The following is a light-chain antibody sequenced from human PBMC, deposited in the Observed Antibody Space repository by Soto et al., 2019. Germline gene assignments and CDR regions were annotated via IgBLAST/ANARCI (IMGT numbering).Light chain of an antibody. V-gene: IGKV3-11*01. CDR2: DAS. CDR1: QSVSSY. CDR3: QQRSNGIT. J-gene: IGKJ5*01. Sequence: EIVLTQSPATLSLSPGERATLSCRASQSVSSYLVWYQQKPGQAPRLLIHDASNRATGIPARFSGSGSGTDITLTISSLEPEDFAVYYCQQRSNGITFGQGTRLEIK.